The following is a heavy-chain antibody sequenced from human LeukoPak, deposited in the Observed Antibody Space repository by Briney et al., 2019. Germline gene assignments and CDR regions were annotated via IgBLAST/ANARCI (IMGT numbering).Heavy chain of an antibody. Sequence: GGSLRLSCAASGFAFSDFAMSWVRQAPGKGLEWVSAVTNSGNTTYYADSVKGQFTISKDNSKSTLHLQLNSLRAEDTAIYFCARHRNFGANFAIDYWGQGTLVTVSS. D-gene: IGHD4/OR15-4a*01. J-gene: IGHJ4*02. CDR3: ARHRNFGANFAIDY. V-gene: IGHV3-23*01. CDR2: VTNSGNTT. CDR1: GFAFSDFA.